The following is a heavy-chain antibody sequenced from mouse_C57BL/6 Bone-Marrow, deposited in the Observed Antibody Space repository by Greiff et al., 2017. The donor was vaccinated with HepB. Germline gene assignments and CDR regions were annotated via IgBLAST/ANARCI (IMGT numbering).Heavy chain of an antibody. D-gene: IGHD1-1*01. J-gene: IGHJ2*01. Sequence: QVQLQQPGAELVRPGSSVKLSCKASGYTFTSYWMHWVKQRPIQGLEWIGNIDPSDSETHYNQKFKDKATLTVDTSSSTSYMQLSSLTSEDSAVYYCLYRDYYYFDYWGQGTTLTVSS. CDR2: IDPSDSET. V-gene: IGHV1-52*01. CDR3: LYRDYYYFDY. CDR1: GYTFTSYW.